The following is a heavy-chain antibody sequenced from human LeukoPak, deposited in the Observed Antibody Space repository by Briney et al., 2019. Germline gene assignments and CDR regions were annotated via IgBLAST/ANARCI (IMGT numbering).Heavy chain of an antibody. Sequence: GGSLRLSCAASGFTFSSYAMSWVRPAPGKGLEWVSGISRSGDNTYYADSVKGRLTTSRDNSKNTLYVQANSLGTEDTAAYYCAKGSYYDSSGSFYFDYWGQGTLVTVSS. CDR2: ISRSGDNT. CDR1: GFTFSSYA. J-gene: IGHJ4*02. D-gene: IGHD3-22*01. V-gene: IGHV3-23*01. CDR3: AKGSYYDSSGSFYFDY.